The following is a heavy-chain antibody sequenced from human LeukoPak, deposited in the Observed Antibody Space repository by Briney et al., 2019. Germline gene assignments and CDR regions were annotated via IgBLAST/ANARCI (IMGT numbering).Heavy chain of an antibody. CDR2: IIPIFGTA. V-gene: IGHV1-69*05. D-gene: IGHD6-19*01. J-gene: IGHJ4*02. Sequence: GASVKVSCKASGYTFTSYAISWVRQAPGQGLEWMGGIIPIFGTANYAQKFQGRVTITTDESTSTAYMELSSLRSEDTAVYYCARALSHEHRYSSGWYGWYFDYWGQGTLVTVSS. CDR1: GYTFTSYA. CDR3: ARALSHEHRYSSGWYGWYFDY.